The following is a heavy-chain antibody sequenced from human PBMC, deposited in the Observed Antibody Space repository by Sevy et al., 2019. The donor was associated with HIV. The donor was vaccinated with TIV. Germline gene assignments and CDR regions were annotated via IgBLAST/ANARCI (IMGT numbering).Heavy chain of an antibody. V-gene: IGHV3-33*01. Sequence: GGSLRLSCAASGFTFSSYGMHWVRQAPGKGLEWVAVIWYDGSNKYYADSVKGRFTISRDNSKNTLYLQMISLRAEDTAVYYCARDQGPTYDVWSTYDYGMDVGIQVTTVTVSS. CDR2: IWYDGSNK. CDR3: ARDQGPTYDVWSTYDYGMDV. CDR1: GFTFSSYG. J-gene: IGHJ6*02. D-gene: IGHD3-3*01.